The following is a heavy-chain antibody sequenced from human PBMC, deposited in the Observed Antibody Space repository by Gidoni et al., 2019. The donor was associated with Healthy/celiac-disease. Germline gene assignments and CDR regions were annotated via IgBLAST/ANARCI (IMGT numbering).Heavy chain of an antibody. D-gene: IGHD2-15*01. J-gene: IGHJ4*02. CDR2: IYHSGRT. V-gene: IGHV4-38-2*01. Sequence: QVQLQESGPGLVKPSETLSLTCAVSGYSISSGYYWGWIRQPPGKGLEWIGSIYHSGRTYYNPSLKSRVTISVDTSKNQFSLKLSSVTAADTAVYYCARALGYCSGGSCYPEYYFDYWGQGTLVTVSS. CDR3: ARALGYCSGGSCYPEYYFDY. CDR1: GYSISSGYY.